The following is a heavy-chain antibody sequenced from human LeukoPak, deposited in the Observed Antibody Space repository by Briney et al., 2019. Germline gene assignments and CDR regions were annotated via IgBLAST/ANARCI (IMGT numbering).Heavy chain of an antibody. CDR3: ARDLSSYIDIVATINPRWFDP. D-gene: IGHD5-12*01. CDR2: MSAYNGNT. J-gene: IGHJ5*02. Sequence: ASVKVSCKSSGDTFTSYGISGVRQASGQGLEWMGWMSAYNGNTNYAQQLQGRVTMTTDTYTSTAYMELRSLRSDDTAVYYCARDLSSYIDIVATINPRWFDPWGQGTLVTVSS. CDR1: GDTFTSYG. V-gene: IGHV1-18*01.